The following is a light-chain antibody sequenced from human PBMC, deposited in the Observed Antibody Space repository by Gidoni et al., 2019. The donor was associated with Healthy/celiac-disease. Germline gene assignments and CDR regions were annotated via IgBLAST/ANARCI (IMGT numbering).Light chain of an antibody. CDR3: QQSHSTPRLT. CDR1: QNISSY. J-gene: IGKJ4*01. V-gene: IGKV1-39*01. Sequence: DIQMTPSPSSLPASVGDRVTITCRASQNISSYLNWYQQKPGKAPKPLIYAASSLQSGVPSRYSCSGCGTDFTLTISSRKLEDFAICDCQQSHSTPRLTFGGGTKVEIK. CDR2: AAS.